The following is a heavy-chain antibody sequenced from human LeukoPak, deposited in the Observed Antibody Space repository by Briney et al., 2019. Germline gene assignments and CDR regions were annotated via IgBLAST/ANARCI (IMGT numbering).Heavy chain of an antibody. D-gene: IGHD3-10*01. Sequence: SQTLSLTCAISGDSVSSNSAAWNWIRQSPSRGLEWLGRTYYRSKWYNDYAVSVKSRITINPDTSKNQFSLQLNSVTPEDTAVYYCAGETGYYGSGRFGYYGMDVWGQGTTVTVSS. V-gene: IGHV6-1*01. CDR2: TYYRSKWYN. J-gene: IGHJ6*02. CDR3: AGETGYYGSGRFGYYGMDV. CDR1: GDSVSSNSAA.